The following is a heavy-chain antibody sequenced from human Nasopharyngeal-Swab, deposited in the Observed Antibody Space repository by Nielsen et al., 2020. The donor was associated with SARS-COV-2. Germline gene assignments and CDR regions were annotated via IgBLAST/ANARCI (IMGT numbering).Heavy chain of an antibody. D-gene: IGHD3-16*02. CDR1: GFTFSSYS. J-gene: IGHJ4*02. CDR2: ISSSSSYI. V-gene: IGHV3-21*01. CDR3: ARVLGVIVGEDY. Sequence: GGSLRLSFEASGFTFSSYSMNWVRQAPGKGLKWDSSISSSSSYIYYADSVKGRFTISRDNAKNSLYLQMNSLRAEDTAVYYCARVLGVIVGEDYWGQGTLVTVSS.